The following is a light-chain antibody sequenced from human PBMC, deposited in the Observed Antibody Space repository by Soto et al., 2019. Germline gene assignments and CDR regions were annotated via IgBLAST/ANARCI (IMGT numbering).Light chain of an antibody. V-gene: IGLV1-47*02. J-gene: IGLJ2*01. CDR3: ASWDDRLGAVI. Sequence: QSVLTQPPSASGTPGQRVFISCSGSSSNIGGTNYAYWYQQLPGAAPKLLMHSNNLRPSGVPERISGSKSGTSASLAISGLRSEDEAVYYCASWDDRLGAVIFGGPTKLTV. CDR2: SNN. CDR1: SSNIGGTNY.